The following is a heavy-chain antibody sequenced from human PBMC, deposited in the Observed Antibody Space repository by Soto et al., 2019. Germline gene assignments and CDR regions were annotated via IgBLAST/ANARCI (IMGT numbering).Heavy chain of an antibody. CDR1: GFTFSSYA. V-gene: IGHV3-23*01. D-gene: IGHD4-17*01. J-gene: IGHJ3*02. CDR2: ISGSGGST. CDR3: AKDFHDYESTTYDAFDI. Sequence: GGSLRLSCAASGFTFSSYAMSWVRQAPGKGLEWVSAISGSGGSTYYADSVKGRFTISRDNSKNTLYLQMNSLRAEDTAVYYCAKDFHDYESTTYDAFDIWGQGTMVTVSS.